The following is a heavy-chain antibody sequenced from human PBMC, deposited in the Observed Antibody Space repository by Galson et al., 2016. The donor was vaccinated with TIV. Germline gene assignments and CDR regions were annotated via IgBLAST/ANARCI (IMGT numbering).Heavy chain of an antibody. CDR2: FSGSPATT. CDR3: AKGTLATCSGVRCYYCDS. D-gene: IGHD2-15*01. CDR1: GFTFSSYA. Sequence: SLRLSCAASGFTFSSYAMSWVRRTPGKGLEWVSTFSGSPATTYYADSVKGRFTISRDNSKNTLYLQMNSLRAEDTAQYYCAKGTLATCSGVRCYYCDSWGQGTLVTVSS. V-gene: IGHV3-23*01. J-gene: IGHJ4*02.